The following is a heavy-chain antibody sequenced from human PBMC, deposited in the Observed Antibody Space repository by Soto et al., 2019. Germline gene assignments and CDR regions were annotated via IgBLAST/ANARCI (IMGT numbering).Heavy chain of an antibody. CDR3: AAAVAGTLAFDI. V-gene: IGHV3-66*01. Sequence: EVQLVESGGGLVQPGGSLRLSGAASGFTDSSNYMSWVRQAPGKGLEWVSVIYSGGSTYYADSVKGRFTISRDNSKNTLYLQMNSLRAEDTAVYYCAAAVAGTLAFDIWGQGTMVTVSS. CDR2: IYSGGST. J-gene: IGHJ3*02. D-gene: IGHD6-19*01. CDR1: GFTDSSNY.